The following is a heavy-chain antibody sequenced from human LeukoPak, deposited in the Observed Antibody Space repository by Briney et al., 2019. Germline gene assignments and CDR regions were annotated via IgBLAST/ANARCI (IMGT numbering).Heavy chain of an antibody. CDR2: IDSDGSST. CDR1: GFTFSSYW. CDR3: ASPGGNYALLGFGY. J-gene: IGHJ4*02. Sequence: GGSLRLSCAASGFTFSSYWMHWVRRAPGKGLVRVSRIDSDGSSTSYADSVKGRFTISRDNAKNTLYLQMNSLRAEDTAVYYCASPGGNYALLGFGYWGQGTLVTVSS. D-gene: IGHD4-11*01. V-gene: IGHV3-74*01.